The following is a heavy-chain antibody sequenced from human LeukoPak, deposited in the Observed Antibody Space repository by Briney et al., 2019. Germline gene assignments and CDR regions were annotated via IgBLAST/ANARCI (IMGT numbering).Heavy chain of an antibody. Sequence: SETLSLTCGVSGGSLSDYYWRWIRQPPGGGLEWLGEITHSGSPNYNPSLKSRVTISGDTSKKQFSLNLKSVTAADTGVYYCARGVDLWGRGTPVTVSS. CDR2: ITHSGSP. V-gene: IGHV4-34*01. CDR3: ARGVDL. J-gene: IGHJ2*01. CDR1: GGSLSDYY.